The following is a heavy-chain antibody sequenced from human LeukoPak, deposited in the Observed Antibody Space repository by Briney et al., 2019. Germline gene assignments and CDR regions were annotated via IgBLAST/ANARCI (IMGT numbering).Heavy chain of an antibody. CDR1: GGSFSGYY. V-gene: IGHV4-34*01. J-gene: IGHJ5*02. CDR3: ARLQYCSGTSCYWFDP. CDR2: INHSGST. Sequence: SETLSLTCAVYGGSFSGYYWSWIRQPPGKGLEWIGEINHSGSTYYNPSLKSRVTISVDTSKNQFSLRLSSVTAADTAVYYCARLQYCSGTSCYWFDPWGQGTLVTVSS. D-gene: IGHD2-2*01.